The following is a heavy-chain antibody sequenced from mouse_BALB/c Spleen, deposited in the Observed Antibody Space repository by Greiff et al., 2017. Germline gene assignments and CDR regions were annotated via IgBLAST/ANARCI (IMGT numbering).Heavy chain of an antibody. CDR3: TRWGYDYDVGAWFAY. Sequence: QVQLQQSGAELVKPGASVKLSCKASVYTFPSYYMYWVKQRPGQGLEWIGEINPSNGGTNFNEKFKSRATLTVDKSSSTAYMQLSSMTSEDSAVYYCTRWGYDYDVGAWFAYWGQGTLVTVSA. CDR1: VYTFPSYY. D-gene: IGHD2-4*01. J-gene: IGHJ3*01. V-gene: IGHV1S81*02. CDR2: INPSNGGT.